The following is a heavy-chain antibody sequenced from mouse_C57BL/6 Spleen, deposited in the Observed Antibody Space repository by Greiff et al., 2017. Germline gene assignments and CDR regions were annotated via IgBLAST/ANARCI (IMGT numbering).Heavy chain of an antibody. V-gene: IGHV6-3*01. D-gene: IGHD1-1*01. CDR2: IRLKSDNYAT. Sequence: EVQRVESGGGLVQPGGSMKLSCVASGFTFSNYWMNWVRQSPEKGLEWVAQIRLKSDNYATHYAESVKGRFTISGDDSKSSVYLQMNNLRAEGTGINYCTGSSYRYFDVWGTGTTVTVSS. J-gene: IGHJ1*03. CDR1: GFTFSNYW. CDR3: TGSSYRYFDV.